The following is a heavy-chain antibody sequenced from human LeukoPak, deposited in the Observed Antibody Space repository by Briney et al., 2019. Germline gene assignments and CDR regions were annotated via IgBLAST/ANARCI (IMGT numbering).Heavy chain of an antibody. J-gene: IGHJ6*02. D-gene: IGHD2-2*01. CDR3: ATGYCSSTSCYAGLDYYYGMDV. CDR2: IYPGDSDT. Sequence: PGESLKISCKGSGYRFPSYWIGWVRQMPGKGLEWRGIIYPGDSDTRYSPSFQGQVTISADKSISTAYLQWSSLKASDTAMYYCATGYCSSTSCYAGLDYYYGMDVWGQGTTVTVSS. CDR1: GYRFPSYW. V-gene: IGHV5-51*01.